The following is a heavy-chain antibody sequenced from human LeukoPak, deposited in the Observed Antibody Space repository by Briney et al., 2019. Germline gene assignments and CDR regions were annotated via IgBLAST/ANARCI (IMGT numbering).Heavy chain of an antibody. D-gene: IGHD3-10*01. V-gene: IGHV4-34*01. Sequence: SETLSLTCAVYGWSFSGYYWSWIRQPPGKGLEWIGEINHSGSTNYNPSLKSRVTISVDTSKNQFSLKLSSVTAADTAVYYCARASSSGSYYRYYYYYGMDVWGQGTAVTVSS. CDR2: INHSGST. J-gene: IGHJ6*02. CDR1: GWSFSGYY. CDR3: ARASSSGSYYRYYYYYGMDV.